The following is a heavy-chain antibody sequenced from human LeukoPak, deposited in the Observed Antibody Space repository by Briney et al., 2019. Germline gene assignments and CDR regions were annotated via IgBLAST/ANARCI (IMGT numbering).Heavy chain of an antibody. V-gene: IGHV1-69*05. Sequence: ASVKVSCKASGGTFSSYAISWVRQAPGQGLEWMGGIIPIFGTANYAQKFQGRVTITTDESTSTAYMELSSLRSEDTAVYYYARSYPGDFWSSPWFDPWGQGTLVTVSS. CDR2: IIPIFGTA. CDR1: GGTFSSYA. CDR3: ARSYPGDFWSSPWFDP. D-gene: IGHD3-3*01. J-gene: IGHJ5*02.